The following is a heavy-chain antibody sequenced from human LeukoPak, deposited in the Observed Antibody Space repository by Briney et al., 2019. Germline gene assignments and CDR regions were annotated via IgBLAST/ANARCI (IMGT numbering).Heavy chain of an antibody. V-gene: IGHV4-4*02. CDR2: IYHSGST. CDR1: GGSISSSNW. CDR3: ARGNRYCSSTSCLNWFDP. Sequence: PSGTLSLTCAVSGGSISSSNWWSWVRQPPGKGLEWIGEIYHSGSTNYNPSLKSRVTISVDKSKNQFSPKLSSVTAADTAVYYCARGNRYCSSTSCLNWFDPWGQGTLVTVSS. J-gene: IGHJ5*02. D-gene: IGHD2-2*01.